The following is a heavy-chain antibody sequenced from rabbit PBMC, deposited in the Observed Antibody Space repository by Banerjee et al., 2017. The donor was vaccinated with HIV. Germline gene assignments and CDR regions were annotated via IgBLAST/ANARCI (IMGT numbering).Heavy chain of an antibody. CDR3: ARYAGYAGYAWNL. Sequence: QEQLEESGGGLVKPGGTLTLSCKASGFDFSGYHICWVRQAPGKGLEWIGCIYAGSSGSTYYASWAKGRFTISKTSSTTVTLQMTSLTAADTATYFCARYAGYAGYAWNLWGQGTLVTVS. J-gene: IGHJ4*01. D-gene: IGHD7-1*01. CDR2: IYAGSSGST. V-gene: IGHV1S45*01. CDR1: GFDFSGYH.